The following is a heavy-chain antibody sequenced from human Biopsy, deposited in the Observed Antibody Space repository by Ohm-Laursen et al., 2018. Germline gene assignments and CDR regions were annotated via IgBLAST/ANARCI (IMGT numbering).Heavy chain of an antibody. CDR3: ARGYYDIGTGYHYDVFDF. CDR2: ISWNSGSI. V-gene: IGHV3-9*01. D-gene: IGHD3-9*01. Sequence: SLRLPCSASGFKFDDYGMNWVRQVPGKGLEWVSRISWNSGSIGYVDSVKGRFTISRDNAKNSLYLQMNSLKAEDTALYYCARGYYDIGTGYHYDVFDFWGRGTLVTVSS. J-gene: IGHJ3*01. CDR1: GFKFDDYG.